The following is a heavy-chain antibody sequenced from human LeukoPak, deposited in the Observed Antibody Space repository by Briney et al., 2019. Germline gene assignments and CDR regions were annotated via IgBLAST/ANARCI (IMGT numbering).Heavy chain of an antibody. CDR1: GFTFSSYS. V-gene: IGHV3-21*01. D-gene: IGHD6-19*01. Sequence: TGGSLRLSCAASGFTFSSYSMNWVRQAPGKWLEWVSSISSSSSYIYYADSVKGRFTISRDNAKNSLYLQMNSLRAEDTAVYYCARDSDIAVAGTSPWFDPWGQGTLVTVSS. J-gene: IGHJ5*02. CDR2: ISSSSSYI. CDR3: ARDSDIAVAGTSPWFDP.